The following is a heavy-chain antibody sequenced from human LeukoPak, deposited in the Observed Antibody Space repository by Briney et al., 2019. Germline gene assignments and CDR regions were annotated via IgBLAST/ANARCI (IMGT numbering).Heavy chain of an antibody. D-gene: IGHD2-2*02. CDR2: IYYSGST. CDR1: GGSISSSSYY. Sequence: SETLSLTCTVSGGSISSSSYYWGWIRQPPGKGLEWIGSIYYSGSTYYNPSLKSRVTISVDTSKNQFSLKLSSVTAADTAVYYCARDSGYCSTTTCYKAFLYWGQGALVTVSS. V-gene: IGHV4-39*02. J-gene: IGHJ4*02. CDR3: ARDSGYCSTTTCYKAFLY.